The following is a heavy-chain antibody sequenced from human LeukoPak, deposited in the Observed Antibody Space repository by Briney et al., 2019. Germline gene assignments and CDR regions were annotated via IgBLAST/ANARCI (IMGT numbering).Heavy chain of an antibody. J-gene: IGHJ5*02. CDR1: GGSISSGGYY. CDR3: ARGLVTMVRGIIANRNWFDP. CDR2: IYYSGST. D-gene: IGHD3-10*01. V-gene: IGHV4-31*03. Sequence: SQTLSLTCTVSGGSISSGGYYWSWIRQHPGKGLEWIGYIYYSGSTNYNPSLKSRVTISVDTSKNQFSLKLSSVTAADTAVYYCARGLVTMVRGIIANRNWFDPWGQGTLVTVSS.